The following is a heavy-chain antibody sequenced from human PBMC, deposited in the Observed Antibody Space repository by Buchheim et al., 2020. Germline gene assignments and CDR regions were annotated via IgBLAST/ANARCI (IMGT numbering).Heavy chain of an antibody. D-gene: IGHD6-6*01. CDR3: ARDQEYSSSSGLNY. V-gene: IGHV3-48*01. Sequence: EVQLVESGGGLVQPGGSLRLSCAASGFTFSSYSMNWVRQAPGKGLEWVSYISSSSSTIYYADSVKGRFTISRDNAKNSMYLQMNSLRAEDTAVYYCARDQEYSSSSGLNYWGQGTL. CDR1: GFTFSSYS. J-gene: IGHJ4*02. CDR2: ISSSSSTI.